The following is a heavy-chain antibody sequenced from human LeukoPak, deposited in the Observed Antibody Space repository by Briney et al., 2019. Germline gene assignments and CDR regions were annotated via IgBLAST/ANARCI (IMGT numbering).Heavy chain of an antibody. D-gene: IGHD3-22*01. CDR3: ARDSFDYYDSSGYPESWFDP. CDR1: GFTFSGYS. V-gene: IGHV3-21*01. CDR2: ISSSSSYI. J-gene: IGHJ5*02. Sequence: GGSLRLSCAASGFTFSGYSMNWVRQAPGKGLEWVSSISSSSSYIYYADSVKGRFTISRDNAKNSLYLQMNSLRAEDTAVYYCARDSFDYYDSSGYPESWFDPWGQGTLVTVSS.